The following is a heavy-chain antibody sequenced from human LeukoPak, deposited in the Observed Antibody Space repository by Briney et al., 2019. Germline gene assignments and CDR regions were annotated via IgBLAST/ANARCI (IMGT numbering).Heavy chain of an antibody. CDR1: DGPISGHY. V-gene: IGHV4-4*07. D-gene: IGHD3-10*01. Sequence: SETLSLPCTVSDGPISGHYWNWLRHPAGKALEWLGRIYSSGRTIYNPSLKSRVTRSVDTSKNQFSLKMSSVTAADTAVYYCARRGVEDTTTTGENFFNYWGQGTLVTVSS. J-gene: IGHJ4*02. CDR2: IYSSGRT. CDR3: ARRGVEDTTTTGENFFNY.